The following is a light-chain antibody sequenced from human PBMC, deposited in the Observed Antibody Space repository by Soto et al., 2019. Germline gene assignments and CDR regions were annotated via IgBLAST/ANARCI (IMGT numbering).Light chain of an antibody. CDR3: QTWGTGIHVV. CDR2: LDSDGSH. Sequence: QSVLTQSPSASASLGASVKLTCTLSSGHSSYAIAWHQQQPEKGPRYLMKLDSDGSHTKGDAIPDRFSGSSSGAERYLTISSLQSEDEADYYCQTWGTGIHVVFGGGTTLPVL. V-gene: IGLV4-69*01. CDR1: SGHSSYA. J-gene: IGLJ2*01.